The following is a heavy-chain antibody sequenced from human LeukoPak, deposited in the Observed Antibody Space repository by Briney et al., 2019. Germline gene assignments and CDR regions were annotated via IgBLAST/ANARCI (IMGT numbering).Heavy chain of an antibody. V-gene: IGHV4-61*01. Sequence: PSETLSLTCTVSGGSVSSGSYYWSWIRQPPGKGLEWIGYIYFTGSTNYNPSLKSRVTTSVDTSKNQFSLKLASVTAADTAVYYCARPHQNDYGDFWGQGTLVTVSS. CDR3: ARPHQNDYGDF. CDR2: IYFTGST. CDR1: GGSVSSGSYY. J-gene: IGHJ4*02.